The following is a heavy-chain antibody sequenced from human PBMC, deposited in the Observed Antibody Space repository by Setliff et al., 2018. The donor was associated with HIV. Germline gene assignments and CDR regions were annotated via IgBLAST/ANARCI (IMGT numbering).Heavy chain of an antibody. Sequence: PSETLSLTCTVSGDSVRSRPYYWNWIRQPAGKGLEWIGRFDSTGGTDYNPSLNSRVTISVDTSKDQFSLKLSSVTAADTAIYYCARDYGFGQPIFGFDVWGQGAMVTVSS. CDR2: FDSTGGT. CDR3: ARDYGFGQPIFGFDV. D-gene: IGHD3-10*01. V-gene: IGHV4-61*02. CDR1: GDSVRSRPYY. J-gene: IGHJ3*01.